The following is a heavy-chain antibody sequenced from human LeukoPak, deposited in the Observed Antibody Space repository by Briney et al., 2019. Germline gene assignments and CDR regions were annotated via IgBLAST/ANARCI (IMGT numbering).Heavy chain of an antibody. CDR2: INPNSGGT. D-gene: IGHD1-26*01. CDR3: ARPLSGDVLEF. J-gene: IGHJ4*02. Sequence: ASVKVSCKASGYTFTGYYMHWVRQAPGQGLEWMGWINPNSGGTNYAQKFQGRVTMTRDTSISTAYMELSSLTSDDTAVYYCARPLSGDVLEFWGQGTLVTVSS. CDR1: GYTFTGYY. V-gene: IGHV1-2*02.